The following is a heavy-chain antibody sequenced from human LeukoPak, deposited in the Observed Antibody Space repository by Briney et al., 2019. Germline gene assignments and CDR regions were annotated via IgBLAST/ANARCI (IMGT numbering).Heavy chain of an antibody. D-gene: IGHD2-21*02. V-gene: IGHV3-21*01. CDR1: GFTFSSYS. CDR2: ISSSSSYI. Sequence: GPLRLSCAASGFTFSSYSMNWVRQAPGKGLEWVSSISSSSSYIYYADSVKGRFTISRDNAKNSLYLQMNSLRAEDTAVYYCASSDLADYYYYGMDVWGQGTTVTVSS. CDR3: ASSDLADYYYYGMDV. J-gene: IGHJ6*02.